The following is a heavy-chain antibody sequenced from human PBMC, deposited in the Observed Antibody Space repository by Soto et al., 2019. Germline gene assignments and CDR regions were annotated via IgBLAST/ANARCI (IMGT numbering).Heavy chain of an antibody. D-gene: IGHD3-16*02. CDR2: IYYSGST. Sequence: PSEPLSLTCTVSGGSVSSGSYYWSWIRQPPGKGLEWIGYIYYSGSTNYNPSLKSRVTISVDTSKNQFSLKLSSVTAADTAVYYCARVPRLRLGELSPRGYWGQGTLVTVSS. V-gene: IGHV4-61*01. CDR3: ARVPRLRLGELSPRGY. CDR1: GGSVSSGSYY. J-gene: IGHJ4*02.